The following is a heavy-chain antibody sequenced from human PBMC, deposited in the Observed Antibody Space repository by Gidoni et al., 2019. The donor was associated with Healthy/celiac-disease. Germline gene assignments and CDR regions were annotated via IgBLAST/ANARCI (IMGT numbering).Heavy chain of an antibody. CDR3: ANWVDCGSTSCYYDSDAFDI. Sequence: VHLVESGRAVVTPARSLRLSCAASGLHLSRYGMTWVRQAPAKGLAWVAVISYDGSNKYYADSVKGRFTISRDNSKNTLYLQMDSLRAEDTAVYYCANWVDCGSTSCYYDSDAFDIWGQGTMVTVSS. D-gene: IGHD2-2*01. J-gene: IGHJ3*02. V-gene: IGHV3-30*18. CDR1: GLHLSRYG. CDR2: ISYDGSNK.